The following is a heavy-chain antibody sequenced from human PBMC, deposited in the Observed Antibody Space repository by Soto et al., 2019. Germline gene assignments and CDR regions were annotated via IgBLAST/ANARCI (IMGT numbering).Heavy chain of an antibody. D-gene: IGHD3-10*01. V-gene: IGHV1-18*01. CDR1: GYTFTSYG. CDR2: ISAYNGNT. Sequence: QVQLVQSGAEVKKPGASVKVSCKASGYTFTSYGISWVRQAPGQGLEWMGWISAYNGNTNYAQKLQGRVTMTTDTSTSTAYMELRSLRSDDTAVYCCARVPMVRGVIITDWYFDLWGRGTLVTVSS. CDR3: ARVPMVRGVIITDWYFDL. J-gene: IGHJ2*01.